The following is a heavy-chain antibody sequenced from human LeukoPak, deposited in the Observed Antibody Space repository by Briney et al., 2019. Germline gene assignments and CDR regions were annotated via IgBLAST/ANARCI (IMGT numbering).Heavy chain of an antibody. CDR3: AIFGGNPLNWFSS. Sequence: ASVKVSCKVSGYAFSELSIHWVRQAPGKGLEWMGGFDPEEDKIVHPQKFQGRVIMTEDTSTDTAYMELSSLRSEDTAVYYCAIFGGNPLNWFSSWGQGTLVIVSS. CDR1: GYAFSELS. CDR2: FDPEEDKI. D-gene: IGHD4-23*01. J-gene: IGHJ5*01. V-gene: IGHV1-24*01.